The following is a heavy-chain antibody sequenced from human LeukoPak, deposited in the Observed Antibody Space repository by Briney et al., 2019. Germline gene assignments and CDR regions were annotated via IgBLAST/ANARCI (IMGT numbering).Heavy chain of an antibody. CDR1: GFTFSTYA. V-gene: IGHV3-23*01. CDR2: ISTNGGTT. D-gene: IGHD6-19*01. J-gene: IGHJ4*02. CDR3: AKKYRSGYAPHAPLDY. Sequence: GGSLRLSCAASGFTFSTYAMSWVRQAPGKGLEWVSTISTNGGTTFYVDSVKGRFTVSRDTSKNMLYLQMNSLRGEDTAVYYCAKKYRSGYAPHAPLDYWGQGTLVTVSS.